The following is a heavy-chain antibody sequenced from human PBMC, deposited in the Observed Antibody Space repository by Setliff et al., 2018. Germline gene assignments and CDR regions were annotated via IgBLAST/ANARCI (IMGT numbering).Heavy chain of an antibody. V-gene: IGHV4-30-2*01. CDR2: IARSGGT. CDR3: ARDADN. Sequence: SETLSLTCDVSGGPIGSGTYSWSWIRQPPGKGLEWIGYIARSGGTYYNPSLKSRVTMSVDTSENRFSLNLTSVTAADTAVYYCARDADNWGQGTLDTVS. J-gene: IGHJ4*02. CDR1: GGPIGSGTYS.